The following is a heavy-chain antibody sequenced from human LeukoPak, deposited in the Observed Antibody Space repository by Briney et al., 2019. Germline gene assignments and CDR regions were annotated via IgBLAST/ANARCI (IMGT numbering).Heavy chain of an antibody. V-gene: IGHV3-21*01. J-gene: IGHJ4*02. CDR1: GFTFSSYN. CDR3: ARDDTSYGDFRFSY. D-gene: IGHD4-17*01. CDR2: ISTSSSYI. Sequence: GGSLRLSCAASGFTFSSYNMNWVRQAPGKGLEWVSSISTSSSYIYYADSLKGRFTISRDNAKKSLFLQMNSLGADDTAVYYCARDDTSYGDFRFSYWGQGTLVTVSS.